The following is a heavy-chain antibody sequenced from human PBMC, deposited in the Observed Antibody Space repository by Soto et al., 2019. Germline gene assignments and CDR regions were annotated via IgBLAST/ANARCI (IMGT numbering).Heavy chain of an antibody. CDR2: ISGSGSNT. J-gene: IGHJ4*02. D-gene: IGHD3-9*01. CDR1: GFTFSSYA. V-gene: IGHV3-23*01. CDR3: AKGLSPSYYDILTGPDF. Sequence: GGSLRLSCAASGFTFSSYAMNWVRQAPGKGLEWVAVISGSGSNTFYADSVRGRFTISRDNSKKTVYLQMNSLRAEDTAIYYCAKGLSPSYYDILTGPDFWGQGTLVTVPQ.